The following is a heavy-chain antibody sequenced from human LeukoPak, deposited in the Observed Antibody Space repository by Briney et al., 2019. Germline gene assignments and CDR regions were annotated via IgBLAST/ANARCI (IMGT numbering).Heavy chain of an antibody. CDR2: IYHSGST. D-gene: IGHD3-10*01. CDR1: GYSISSGYY. CDR3: ARGRSPITMVRGVKGGNYYYMDV. Sequence: SETLSLTCAVSGYSISSGYYWGRIRQPPGKGLEWIGSIYHSGSTYYNPSLKSRVTISVDTSKNQFSLKLSSVTAADTAVYYCARGRSPITMVRGVKGGNYYYMDVWGKGTTVTVSS. V-gene: IGHV4-38-2*01. J-gene: IGHJ6*03.